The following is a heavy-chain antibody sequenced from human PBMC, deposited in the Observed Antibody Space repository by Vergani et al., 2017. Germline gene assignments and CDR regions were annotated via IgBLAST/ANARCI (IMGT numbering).Heavy chain of an antibody. D-gene: IGHD6-19*01. CDR3: ARSAGYSSGWYGDYFDY. CDR2: IIPIFGTA. J-gene: IGHJ4*02. V-gene: IGHV1-69*01. CDR1: GGTFSSYA. Sequence: QVQLVQSGAEVKKPGSSVKVSCKASGGTFSSYAISWVRQAPGQGLEWMGGIIPIFGTANYAQKFQGRCTITADESTSTAYMELSSLRSEDTAVYYCARSAGYSSGWYGDYFDYWGQGTLVTVSS.